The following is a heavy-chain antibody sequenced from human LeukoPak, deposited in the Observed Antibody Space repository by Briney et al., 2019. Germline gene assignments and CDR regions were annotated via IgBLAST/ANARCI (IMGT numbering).Heavy chain of an antibody. CDR1: GFTFSDYY. D-gene: IGHD3-22*01. V-gene: IGHV3-11*04. CDR2: ISSSGSTI. J-gene: IGHJ3*02. CDR3: AREHPPYYYDSSGYGFPVDI. Sequence: GGSLRLSCAASGFTFSDYYMSWIRQAPGKGLEWVSYISSSGSTIYYADSVKGRFTISRDNAKNSLYLQMNSLRAEDTAVYYCAREHPPYYYDSSGYGFPVDIWGQGTMVTVSS.